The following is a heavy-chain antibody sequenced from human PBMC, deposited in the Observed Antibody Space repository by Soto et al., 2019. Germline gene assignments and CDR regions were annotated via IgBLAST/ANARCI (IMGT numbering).Heavy chain of an antibody. CDR2: ISAYNGNT. CDR3: ARDYLLPSGIVVVPAAHGAFDI. V-gene: IGHV1-18*01. CDR1: GYTFTSYG. J-gene: IGHJ3*02. Sequence: ASVKVSCKASGYTFTSYGISWVRQAPGQGLEWMGWISAYNGNTNYAQKLQGRVTMTTDTSTSTAYMELRSLRSDDTAVYYCARDYLLPSGIVVVPAAHGAFDIWGQGTMVTVAS. D-gene: IGHD2-2*01.